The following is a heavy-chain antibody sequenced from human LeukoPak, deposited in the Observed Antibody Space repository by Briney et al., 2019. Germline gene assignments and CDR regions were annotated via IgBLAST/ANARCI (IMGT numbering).Heavy chain of an antibody. D-gene: IGHD2-15*01. J-gene: IGHJ4*02. CDR2: IYSGGST. CDR1: GFTVSSNY. Sequence: GGSLRLSCAASGFTVSSNYMSWVRQAPGKGLEWVSVIYSGGSTYYADSVKGRFTISRDNSKNTLYLQMNSLRAEDTAVYYCARYYCSGGSCYEYWGQGTLVAVSS. V-gene: IGHV3-53*01. CDR3: ARYYCSGGSCYEY.